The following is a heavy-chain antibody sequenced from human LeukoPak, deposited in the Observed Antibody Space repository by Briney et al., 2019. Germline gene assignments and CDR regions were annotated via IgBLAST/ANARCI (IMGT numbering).Heavy chain of an antibody. D-gene: IGHD3-10*01. Sequence: GASVKVSCKASGYTFTSYYMHWVRQAPGQGLEWMGIINPSGGSTSYAQKFQGRVTMTRDTSTSTVYMELSSLRSEDTAVYYCTSMSEYDTMVRGVIISYYYGMDVWGQGTTVTVSS. CDR1: GYTFTSYY. CDR3: TSMSEYDTMVRGVIISYYYGMDV. J-gene: IGHJ6*02. V-gene: IGHV1-46*01. CDR2: INPSGGST.